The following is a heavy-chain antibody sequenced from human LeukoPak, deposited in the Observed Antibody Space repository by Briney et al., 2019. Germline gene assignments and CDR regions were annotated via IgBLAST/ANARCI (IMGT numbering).Heavy chain of an antibody. J-gene: IGHJ4*02. CDR3: AKLRGGVQLGGD. V-gene: IGHV4-39*02. CDR1: GGSIITTDDY. Sequence: SETLSLTCTVSGGSIITTDDYWGWIRQPPGQGLEWIATIRYGGNTYYNPSLKSRVAISVDTSKNHLSLKMTSVTAADTAAYYCAKLRGGVQLGGDWGQGTLVPVSS. CDR2: IRYGGNT. D-gene: IGHD3-16*01.